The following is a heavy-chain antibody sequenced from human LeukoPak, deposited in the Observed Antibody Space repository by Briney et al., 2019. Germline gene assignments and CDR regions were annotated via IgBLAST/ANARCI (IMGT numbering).Heavy chain of an antibody. CDR2: IYHSGST. J-gene: IGHJ6*03. CDR3: ARRGALYDYYSYYMDV. D-gene: IGHD1-26*01. Sequence: PSETLSLTCTVSGYYISSGYYWAWIRQPPGKGPQWIGGIYHSGSTYYNPSLKSQVTISVDTSKKQFSLKLSSVTAADTAVYYCARRGALYDYYSYYMDVWGKGTTVTISS. CDR1: GYYISSGYY. V-gene: IGHV4-38-2*02.